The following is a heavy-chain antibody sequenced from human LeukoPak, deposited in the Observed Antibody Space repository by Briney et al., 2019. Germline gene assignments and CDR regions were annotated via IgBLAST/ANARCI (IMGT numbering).Heavy chain of an antibody. D-gene: IGHD1-26*01. Sequence: GGSLRLSCAASGFTFSSHAMHWVRQAPGKGLEWVAVISNHGNNIDYVDSVKGRFTISRDNSKNTLFLQMNSLRPNDTAVYYCAKMGAPIDYWGQGTLATVSS. J-gene: IGHJ4*02. V-gene: IGHV3-30*18. CDR3: AKMGAPIDY. CDR2: ISNHGNNI. CDR1: GFTFSSHA.